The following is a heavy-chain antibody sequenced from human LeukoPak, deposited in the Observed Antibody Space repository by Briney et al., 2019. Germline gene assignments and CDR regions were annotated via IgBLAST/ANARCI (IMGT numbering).Heavy chain of an antibody. D-gene: IGHD3-22*01. J-gene: IGHJ4*02. V-gene: IGHV1-69*05. Sequence: GASVKVSCKASGGTFSSYAISRVRQAPGQGLEWMGRIIPIFGTANYAQKFQGRVTITTDESTSTAYMELSSLRSEDTAVYYCARGYYYDSSGYPYWGQGTLVTVSS. CDR3: ARGYYYDSSGYPY. CDR1: GGTFSSYA. CDR2: IIPIFGTA.